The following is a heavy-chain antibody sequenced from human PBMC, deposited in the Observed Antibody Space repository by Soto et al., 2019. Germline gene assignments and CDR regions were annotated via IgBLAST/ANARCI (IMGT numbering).Heavy chain of an antibody. D-gene: IGHD2-2*01. Sequence: PGGSLRLSCAASGFTFNSYAMSWVRQAPGKGLEWVSAISGSGGSTYYADSVKGRFTISRDNSKNTLYLQMNSLRAEDTAVYYCAKGRRYCSSTSSPCEGLYYDMDVWGKGTAVTVSS. V-gene: IGHV3-23*01. CDR1: GFTFNSYA. J-gene: IGHJ6*03. CDR3: AKGRRYCSSTSSPCEGLYYDMDV. CDR2: ISGSGGST.